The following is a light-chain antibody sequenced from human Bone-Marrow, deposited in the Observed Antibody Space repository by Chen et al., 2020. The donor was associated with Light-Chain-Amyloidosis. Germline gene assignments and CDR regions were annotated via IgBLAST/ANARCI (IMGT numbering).Light chain of an antibody. CDR1: NIGSTS. CDR2: DDS. V-gene: IGLV3-21*02. J-gene: IGLJ3*02. Sequence: SYVLTQPSSVSVAPGQTATIACGGNNIGSTSVHWYQQTPGQAPLLVGCDDSDRPSGIPERLSGSNSGNTATLTISRVEAGDEADYYCQVWDRSSDRPVFGGGTKLTV. CDR3: QVWDRSSDRPV.